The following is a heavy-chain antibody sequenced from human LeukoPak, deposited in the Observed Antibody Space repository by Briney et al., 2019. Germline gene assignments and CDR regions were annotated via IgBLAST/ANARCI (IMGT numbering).Heavy chain of an antibody. J-gene: IGHJ4*02. V-gene: IGHV3-30-3*01. CDR1: GFTFSSYA. CDR3: ARVSGKFYDILTGYYSY. Sequence: GGSLGLSCAASGFTFSSYAMHWVRQAPGKGLEWVAVISYDGSNKYYADSVKGRFTISRDNSKNTLYLQMNSLRAEDTAVYYCARVSGKFYDILTGYYSYWGQGTLVTVSS. CDR2: ISYDGSNK. D-gene: IGHD3-9*01.